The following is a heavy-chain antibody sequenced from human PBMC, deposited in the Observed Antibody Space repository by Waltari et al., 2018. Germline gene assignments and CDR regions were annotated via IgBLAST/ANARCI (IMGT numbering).Heavy chain of an antibody. CDR1: GGSISSSNW. CDR2: IYHSGST. D-gene: IGHD3-10*01. Sequence: QVQLQESGPGLVKPSGTLSLTCPVSGGSISSSNWWSWVRQPPGKGLEWIGEIYHSGSTNYNPSLKSRVTISVDKSKNQFSLKLSSVTAADTAVYYCARARGMVQGTWYFDLWGRGTLVTVSS. V-gene: IGHV4-4*02. J-gene: IGHJ2*01. CDR3: ARARGMVQGTWYFDL.